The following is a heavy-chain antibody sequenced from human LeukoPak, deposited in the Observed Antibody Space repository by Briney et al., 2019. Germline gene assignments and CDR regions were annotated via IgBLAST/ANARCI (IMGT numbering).Heavy chain of an antibody. Sequence: GGSLRLSCAVSGFTFSDSFMSWVRQAPGKGLEWVGRSRNKADSYTAEYAASVKGRFTISRDESKNSLYLQISSLETEDTAVYYCATSSWYRLAYWGQGSLVTVFS. D-gene: IGHD6-13*01. V-gene: IGHV3-72*01. CDR2: SRNKADSYTA. CDR1: GFTFSDSF. CDR3: ATSSWYRLAY. J-gene: IGHJ4*02.